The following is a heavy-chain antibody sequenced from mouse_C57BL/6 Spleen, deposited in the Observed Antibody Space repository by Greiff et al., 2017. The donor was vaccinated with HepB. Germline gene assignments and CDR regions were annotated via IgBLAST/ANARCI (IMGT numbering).Heavy chain of an antibody. J-gene: IGHJ3*01. V-gene: IGHV3-6*01. CDR1: GYSITSGYY. CDR2: ISYDGSN. CDR3: ARRGDYYGSSRWFAY. Sequence: VQLQQSGPGLVKPSQSLSLTCSVTGYSITSGYYWNWIRQFPGNKLEWMGYISYDGSNNYNPSLKNRISITRDTSKNQFFLKLNSVTIEDTATYYWARRGDYYGSSRWFAYWGQGTLVTVSA. D-gene: IGHD1-1*01.